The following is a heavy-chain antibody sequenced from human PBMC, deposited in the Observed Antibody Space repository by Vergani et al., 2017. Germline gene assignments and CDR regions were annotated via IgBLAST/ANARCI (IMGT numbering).Heavy chain of an antibody. CDR2: IYSTGST. V-gene: IGHV4-31*03. J-gene: IGHJ4*02. CDR1: GDSISSGVYY. Sequence: QVPLQESGPGLVKPSQTLSLTFSVSGDSISSGVYYWNWIRQHPGKGLEWIWYIYSTGSTHHNPSLRRRINMSVDTSKNQVSLKRNSVTAADTAMYYCARMGGYDEGDAFRIGYFDSWGAGILVTVSS. CDR3: ARMGGYDEGDAFRIGYFDS. D-gene: IGHD3-22*01.